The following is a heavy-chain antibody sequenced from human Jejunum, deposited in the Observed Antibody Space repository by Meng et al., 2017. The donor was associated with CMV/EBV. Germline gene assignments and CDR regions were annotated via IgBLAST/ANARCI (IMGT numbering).Heavy chain of an antibody. J-gene: IGHJ4*02. CDR3: VRVIAAKDYFDY. V-gene: IGHV3-7*01. CDR1: GFSFNRYW. D-gene: IGHD6-13*01. Sequence: SGFSFNRYWMSWVRQAQGKGLEWVANIREDGSEKHYADSIKGRLTVSRDNAKRSLYLQMNSLRAEDTALYYCVRVIAAKDYFDYWGQGTLVTVSS. CDR2: IREDGSEK.